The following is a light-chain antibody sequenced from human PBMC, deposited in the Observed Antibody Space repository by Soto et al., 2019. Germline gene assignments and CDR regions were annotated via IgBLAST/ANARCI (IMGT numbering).Light chain of an antibody. J-gene: IGLJ2*01. CDR1: SGDIGTYKF. CDR2: EVS. V-gene: IGLV2-8*01. CDR3: TSYAGTNNLVV. Sequence: QSALTQPPSASGSPGQSVTISCTGTSGDIGTYKFVSWYQQHPGKAPKLMIYEVSKRPSGVPDRFSGSKSGNTASLTVSGLLAEDEADYFCTSYAGTNNLVVFGGGTQLTVL.